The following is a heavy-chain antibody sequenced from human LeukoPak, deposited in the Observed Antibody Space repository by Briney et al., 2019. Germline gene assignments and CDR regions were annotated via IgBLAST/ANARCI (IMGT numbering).Heavy chain of an antibody. CDR3: ARRPYYYDSSGYYFDY. CDR2: IYPGDSDT. V-gene: IGHV5-51*03. CDR1: GYSFTSYW. J-gene: IGHJ4*02. D-gene: IGHD3-22*01. Sequence: GESLKISCKGSGYSFTSYWIGWVRQMPGKGLEWMGIIYPGDSDTRYSPSFQGQVTISADKSISTAYLQWSSLKASDTAMYYCARRPYYYDSSGYYFDYWGQGTQVTVSS.